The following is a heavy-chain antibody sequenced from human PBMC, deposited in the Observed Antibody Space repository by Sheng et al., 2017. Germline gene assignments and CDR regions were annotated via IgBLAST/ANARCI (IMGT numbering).Heavy chain of an antibody. J-gene: IGHJ5*02. CDR1: GFTFSSYA. V-gene: IGHV3-64D*06. Sequence: EVQLVESGGGLVQPGGSLRLSCSASGFTFSSYAMHWVRQAPGKGLEYVSAISSNGGSTYYADSVKGRFTISRDNSKNTLYLQMSSLRAEDTAVYYCVKAAINGIAARVPWFDPWGQGTLVTVSS. CDR3: VKAAINGIAARVPWFDP. CDR2: ISSNGGST. D-gene: IGHD6-6*01.